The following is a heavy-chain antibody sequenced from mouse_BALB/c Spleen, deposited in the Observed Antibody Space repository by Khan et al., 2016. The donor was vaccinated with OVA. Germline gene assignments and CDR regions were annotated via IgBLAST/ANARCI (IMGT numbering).Heavy chain of an antibody. CDR1: GYTFTNYW. V-gene: IGHV1S81*02. CDR3: ARSAYVGNYFAY. CDR2: IYPGDGRS. D-gene: IGHD2-10*01. J-gene: IGHJ2*01. Sequence: QVQLQQSGAELVKPGASVKLSCKASGYTFTNYWVHWVKQRPGQGLEWIGEIYPGDGRSTYNEKFKTKATLTVDRSSSTAYMQLSSLTSEDSSVYYCARSAYVGNYFAYWGQGTTLTVSA.